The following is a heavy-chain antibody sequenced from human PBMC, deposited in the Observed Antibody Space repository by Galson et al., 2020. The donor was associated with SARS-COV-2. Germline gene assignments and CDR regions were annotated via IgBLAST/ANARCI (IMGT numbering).Heavy chain of an antibody. J-gene: IGHJ4*02. CDR2: INSDGTST. D-gene: IGHD2-21*02. CDR1: GITFKSYW. CDR3: ATSGGGDRRGEY. V-gene: IGHV3-74*01. Sequence: GGSLRLSCVGSGITFKSYWIHWVRQAPGKGLEWVSRINSDGTSTSYVDPVKGRFTISRDNAKNTLYLQMNSLRAEDTAVYYCATSGGGDRRGEYWGQGTLVTVSS.